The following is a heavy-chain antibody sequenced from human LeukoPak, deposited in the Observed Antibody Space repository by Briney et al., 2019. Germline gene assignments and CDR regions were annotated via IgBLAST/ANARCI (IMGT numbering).Heavy chain of an antibody. D-gene: IGHD3-22*01. CDR2: IYYSGST. J-gene: IGHJ4*02. CDR3: ARSLLYDSPTGYFDY. CDR1: GGSISSYY. V-gene: IGHV4-59*01. Sequence: PSETLSLTCTVSGGSISSYYWSWIRQPPGKGLEWIGYIYYSGSTNYNPSLKSRVTISVDTSKNQFSLKLSSVTAADTAVYYCARSLLYDSPTGYFDYWGQGTLVTVSS.